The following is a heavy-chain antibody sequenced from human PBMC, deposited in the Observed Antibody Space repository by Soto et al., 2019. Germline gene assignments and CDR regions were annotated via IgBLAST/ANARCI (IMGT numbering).Heavy chain of an antibody. CDR1: GFTFNIYA. J-gene: IGHJ4*02. V-gene: IGHV3-9*01. Sequence: GGSLRLSCAASGFTFNIYAMHWVRQAPGKGLEWVSGISWNSGSIGYADSVKGRFTISRDNAKNSLYLQMNSLRAEDTALYYCAKDSDDYGSGSPLDYWGQGTLVTVSS. CDR3: AKDSDDYGSGSPLDY. D-gene: IGHD3-10*01. CDR2: ISWNSGSI.